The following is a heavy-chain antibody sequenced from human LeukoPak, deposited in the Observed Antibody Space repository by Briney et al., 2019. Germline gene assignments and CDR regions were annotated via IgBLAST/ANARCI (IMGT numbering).Heavy chain of an antibody. J-gene: IGHJ6*02. D-gene: IGHD3-10*01. CDR2: INAGNGNT. Sequence: ASVKVSCKASGYTFTSYAMHWVRQAPGQRLEWMGWINAGNGNTKYSQKFQGRVTITRDTSADTAYMELSSLRSEDTAVYYCAKDLWFGELYGMDVWGQGTTVTVSS. CDR1: GYTFTSYA. CDR3: AKDLWFGELYGMDV. V-gene: IGHV1-3*01.